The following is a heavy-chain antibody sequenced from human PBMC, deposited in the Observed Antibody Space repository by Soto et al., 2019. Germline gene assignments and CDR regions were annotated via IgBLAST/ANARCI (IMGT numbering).Heavy chain of an antibody. CDR1: GYTFTSYY. Sequence: ASVKVSGKASGYTFTSYYIHWVRQAPGQGLEWMGIIDPSGGSTDYAQKFQGRVTMTRDTSTSTFYMDLSSLRSEDTAVYYCARGGNYYDSSGYTFLDIWG. D-gene: IGHD3-22*01. V-gene: IGHV1-46*01. CDR3: ARGGNYYDSSGYTFLDI. CDR2: IDPSGGST. J-gene: IGHJ3*02.